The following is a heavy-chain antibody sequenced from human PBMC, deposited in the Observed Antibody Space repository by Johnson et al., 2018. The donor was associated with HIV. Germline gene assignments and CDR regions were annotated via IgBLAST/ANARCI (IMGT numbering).Heavy chain of an antibody. Sequence: VQLVESGGGVVQPGGSLRLSCAASGFTVSSNYMNWVRQAPGKGLECVSVIYSGGSTYYADSVKGRFTISRDNSKNTRYLQMNSLGAEDTAVYYCARDPYPGAFDIWGQGTMVTVSS. CDR1: GFTVSSNY. CDR3: ARDPYPGAFDI. V-gene: IGHV3-66*01. J-gene: IGHJ3*02. CDR2: IYSGGST.